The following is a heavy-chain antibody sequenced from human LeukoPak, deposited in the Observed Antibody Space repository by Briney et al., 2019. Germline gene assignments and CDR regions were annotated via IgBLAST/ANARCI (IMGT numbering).Heavy chain of an antibody. CDR2: IYHSGSA. J-gene: IGHJ4*02. CDR1: GYSITSGYN. V-gene: IGHV4-38-2*02. Sequence: TSETLSLTCTVSGYSITSGYNWAWIRRPPGKVLEWIGSIYHSGSAYYNPSLKSRVTISVDTSKNQFSLKLSSVTAADTAVYYCVRYCSSTTCYTRAVDYWGQGTLVTVSS. CDR3: VRYCSSTTCYTRAVDY. D-gene: IGHD2-2*02.